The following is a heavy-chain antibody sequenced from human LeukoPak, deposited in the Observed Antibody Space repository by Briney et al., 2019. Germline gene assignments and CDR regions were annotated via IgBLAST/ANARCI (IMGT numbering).Heavy chain of an antibody. J-gene: IGHJ4*02. V-gene: IGHV3-23*01. CDR3: AKDPRPGYLDY. D-gene: IGHD3-10*01. Sequence: GGSLRLSCAASGFTFNTYAMSWVRQAPGKGLEWVSAISTSGATTYYADSVKGRFTISRDNSKNTLYLQMNSLRPEDTAVYYCAKDPRPGYLDYWGQGTLVTVSS. CDR2: ISTSGATT. CDR1: GFTFNTYA.